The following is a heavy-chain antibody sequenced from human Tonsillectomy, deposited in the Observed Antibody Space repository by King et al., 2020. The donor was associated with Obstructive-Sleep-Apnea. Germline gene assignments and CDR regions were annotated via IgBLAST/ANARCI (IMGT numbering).Heavy chain of an antibody. CDR2: ISSSSSTI. CDR3: ARDKYSRHSNWFDP. D-gene: IGHD6-6*01. CDR1: GFTFSSYS. V-gene: IGHV3-48*04. Sequence: QLVQSGGGLVQPGGSLRLSCAASGFTFSSYSMNWVRQAPGKGLEWVSYISSSSSTIYYADSVKVRFTISRDNAKNSLYLQMNSLRAEDTAVYYCARDKYSRHSNWFDPWGQGTLVTVSS. J-gene: IGHJ5*02.